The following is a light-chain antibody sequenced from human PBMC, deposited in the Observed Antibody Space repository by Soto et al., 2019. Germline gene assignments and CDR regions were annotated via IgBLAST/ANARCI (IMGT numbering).Light chain of an antibody. J-gene: IGKJ1*01. CDR1: QSVSSSY. CDR3: QQYGDSTWT. Sequence: EIVLTQSPGTVSLSPGEGATLSCRASQSVSSSYLVWYQQKPGQAPRLLIYGASSRATGIPDRFSGSGSGTDFTLTISRLEPEDFAVYYCQQYGDSTWTFGQGTKVDIK. V-gene: IGKV3-20*01. CDR2: GAS.